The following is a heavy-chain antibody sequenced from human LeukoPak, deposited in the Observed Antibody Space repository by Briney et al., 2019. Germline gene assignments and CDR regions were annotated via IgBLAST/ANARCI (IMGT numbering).Heavy chain of an antibody. CDR2: IYTSGST. CDR3: ARGPTYCSSSSCLQGE. CDR1: GGSISSGSYY. J-gene: IGHJ4*02. V-gene: IGHV4-61*02. Sequence: SSETLSLTCTVSGGSISSGSYYWSWIRQPAGKGLEWIGRIYTSGSTNYNPSLKSRVTISVDTSKNQFSLKLSFVTAADTAVYYCARGPTYCSSSSCLQGEWGQGTLVTVSS. D-gene: IGHD2-15*01.